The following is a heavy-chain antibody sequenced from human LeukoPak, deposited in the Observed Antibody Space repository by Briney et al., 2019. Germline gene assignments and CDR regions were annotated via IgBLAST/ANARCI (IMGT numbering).Heavy chain of an antibody. CDR3: ARGLLRIAAAHGDAFDI. CDR1: GGTFSSYA. D-gene: IGHD6-25*01. V-gene: IGHV1-69*05. J-gene: IGHJ3*02. Sequence: SVKVSCKASGGTFSSYAISWVRQAPGQGLEWMGRIIPIFGTANYAQKFQGRVTITTDESTSTAYMELSSLRSEDTAVYYCARGLLRIAAAHGDAFDIWGQGTMVTVSS. CDR2: IIPIFGTA.